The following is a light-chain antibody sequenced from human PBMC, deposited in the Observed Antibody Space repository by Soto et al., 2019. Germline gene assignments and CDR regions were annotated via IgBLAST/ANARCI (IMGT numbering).Light chain of an antibody. CDR2: DVS. V-gene: IGLV2-14*01. J-gene: IGLJ1*01. CDR3: SSYTSSSTLNYV. CDR1: SSDVGGYNY. Sequence: QSVLTQPASVSGSPGQSITICCTGTSSDVGGYNYVSWYQQHPGKAPKLMIYDVSNRPSGVSNRFSGSKSGNTASLTISGLQAEDEADYYCSSYTSSSTLNYVFGTGTKLTVL.